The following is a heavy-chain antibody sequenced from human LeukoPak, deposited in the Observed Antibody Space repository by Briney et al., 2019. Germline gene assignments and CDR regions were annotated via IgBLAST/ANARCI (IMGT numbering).Heavy chain of an antibody. D-gene: IGHD3-3*01. CDR1: GFTFSSNY. J-gene: IGHJ5*02. V-gene: IGHV3-53*01. Sequence: GGSLRLSCAASGFTFSSNYMSWVRQAPGKGLEWVSVIYSGGSTYYADSVKGRFTISRDNSKNTLYLQMNSLRAEDTAVYYCARVMITIFGNWFDPWGQGTLVTVSS. CDR2: IYSGGST. CDR3: ARVMITIFGNWFDP.